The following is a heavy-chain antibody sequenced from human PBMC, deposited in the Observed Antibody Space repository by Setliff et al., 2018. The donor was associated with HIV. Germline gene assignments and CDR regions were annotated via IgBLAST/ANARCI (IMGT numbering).Heavy chain of an antibody. D-gene: IGHD5-18*01. J-gene: IGHJ4*02. Sequence: GGSLRLSCAASGFTFSSYAMSWVRQAPGKGLEWVSAISGGGGNTYHADSVKGRFTISRDNSKNTLYLQMNSLRAEDAAVYYCAKGVIGYSYDLYYFDCWGQGALVTVS. CDR2: ISGGGGNT. V-gene: IGHV3-23*01. CDR1: GFTFSSYA. CDR3: AKGVIGYSYDLYYFDC.